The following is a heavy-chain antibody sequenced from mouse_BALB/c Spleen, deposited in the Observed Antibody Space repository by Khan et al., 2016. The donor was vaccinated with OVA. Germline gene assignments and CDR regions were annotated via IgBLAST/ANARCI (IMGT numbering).Heavy chain of an antibody. CDR1: GYSITSGYS. Sequence: EVQLQESGPDLVKPSQSLSLTCTVTGYSITSGYSWLWIRQFPGNKLEWMGYIHYSGTTNYNPSLKSRISITRDTSKNQFFLQLNSVTTEDTATYYCARSGTTVVAYWYFDVWGAGTTVTVSS. D-gene: IGHD1-1*01. CDR3: ARSGTTVVAYWYFDV. CDR2: IHYSGTT. V-gene: IGHV3-1*02. J-gene: IGHJ1*01.